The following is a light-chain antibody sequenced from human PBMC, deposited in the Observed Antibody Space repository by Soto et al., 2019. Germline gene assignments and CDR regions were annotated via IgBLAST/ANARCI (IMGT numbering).Light chain of an antibody. J-gene: IGLJ1*01. CDR1: SSDLGAYKY. V-gene: IGLV2-14*01. Sequence: QSALTQPASVSGSPGQSITISCTGTSSDLGAYKYVSWYQQHPGKAPKLMIYDVSYRPSGVSTRFSGSKSGDTASLTISGLQTEDEADYYCSSYTSSSTLFGTGTKSPS. CDR3: SSYTSSSTL. CDR2: DVS.